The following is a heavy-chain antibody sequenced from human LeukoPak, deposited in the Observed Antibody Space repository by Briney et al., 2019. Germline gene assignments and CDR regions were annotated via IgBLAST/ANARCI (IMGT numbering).Heavy chain of an antibody. CDR3: ARREPHGDYGGKIRYYYYMDV. J-gene: IGHJ6*03. CDR2: IHYTGTT. V-gene: IGHV4-59*12. D-gene: IGHD4-23*01. Sequence: SETLSLTCTVSGGSISSYYWSWIRQSPGKGLECIGYIHYTGTTNYNPSLKSRVTISVETSKNQFSLKLSSLTAADTAMYYCARREPHGDYGGKIRYYYYMDVWGKGTTITISS. CDR1: GGSISSYY.